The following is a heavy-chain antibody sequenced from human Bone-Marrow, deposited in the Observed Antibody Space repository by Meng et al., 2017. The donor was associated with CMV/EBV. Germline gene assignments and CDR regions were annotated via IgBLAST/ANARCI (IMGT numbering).Heavy chain of an antibody. D-gene: IGHD6-19*01. CDR2: ISSSSSYI. CDR3: ARDLGEPRSSGWYFSGTTAVGGGLDY. Sequence: GGSLRLSCAASGFTFSSYCMRWVRQAPGKGLEWVSSISSSSSYIYYADSVKGRFTISRDNAKNSLYLQMNSLRAEDTAVYYCARDLGEPRSSGWYFSGTTAVGGGLDYWGQGTLVTVSS. V-gene: IGHV3-21*01. CDR1: GFTFSSYC. J-gene: IGHJ4*02.